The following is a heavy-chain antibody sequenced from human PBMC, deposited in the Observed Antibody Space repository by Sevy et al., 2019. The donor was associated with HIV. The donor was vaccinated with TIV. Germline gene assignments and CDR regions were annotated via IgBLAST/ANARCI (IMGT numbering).Heavy chain of an antibody. CDR2: ISGSGGST. J-gene: IGHJ3*02. D-gene: IGHD3-22*01. V-gene: IGHV3-23*01. Sequence: GGSLRLSCAASGFTFSSYAMSWVRQAPGKGLGWVSAISGSGGSTYYADSVKGTFTIFRDNSKNSLYLQMNRLRAEDTAVYYTAKDHKSCYYDSSGPIWGQGTMVTVSS. CDR1: GFTFSSYA. CDR3: AKDHKSCYYDSSGPI.